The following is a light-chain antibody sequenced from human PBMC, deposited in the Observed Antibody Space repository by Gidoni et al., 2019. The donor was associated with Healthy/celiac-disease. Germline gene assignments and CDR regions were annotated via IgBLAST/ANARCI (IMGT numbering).Light chain of an antibody. CDR1: QSISSY. V-gene: IGKV1-39*01. CDR3: QQSYSTTPT. J-gene: IGKJ1*01. Sequence: DIQMTQSPSSLSASVGDRVTITCRASQSISSYLNWYQQKPGKAPKLLIYAASSLQSGVPSRFSGSGSGTDFTLTISSLQHEDFATYYCQQSYSTTPTFGQGTKVEIK. CDR2: AAS.